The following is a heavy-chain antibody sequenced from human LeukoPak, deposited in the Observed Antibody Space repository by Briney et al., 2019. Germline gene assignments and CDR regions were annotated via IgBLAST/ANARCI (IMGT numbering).Heavy chain of an antibody. CDR2: ISSSGHTI. V-gene: IGHV3-48*03. CDR1: GFTFSSYA. CDR3: AINVGPRRRSPVVMDV. J-gene: IGHJ6*02. D-gene: IGHD2-15*01. Sequence: PGGSLRLSRAASGFTFSSYAMSWVRQAPGKGLEWVSYISSSGHTIYYADSVKGRFTISRDNAKNSLYLQMNSLRAEDTAVYYCAINVGPRRRSPVVMDVWGQGTTVTVS.